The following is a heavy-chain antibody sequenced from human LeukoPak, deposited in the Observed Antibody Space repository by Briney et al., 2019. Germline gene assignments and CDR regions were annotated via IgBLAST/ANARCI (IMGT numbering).Heavy chain of an antibody. Sequence: PSETLSLTCTVSGGSISNYYWSWIRQPAGKGLEWIGRIYTPGNTNYNPSLKSRVTMSVDTSKNQFSLKLSSVTAADTAVYYCARDRGGYRYWHFDLWGRGTLVAVSS. CDR1: GGSISNYY. V-gene: IGHV4-4*07. CDR2: IYTPGNT. CDR3: ARDRGGYRYWHFDL. J-gene: IGHJ2*01. D-gene: IGHD5-12*01.